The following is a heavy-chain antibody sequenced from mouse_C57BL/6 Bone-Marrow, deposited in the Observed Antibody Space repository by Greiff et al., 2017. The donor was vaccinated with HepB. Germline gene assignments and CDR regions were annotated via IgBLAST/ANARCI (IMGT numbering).Heavy chain of an antibody. Sequence: QVQLQQPGAELVMPGASVKLSCKASGYTFTSYWMHWVKQRPGQGLEWIGEIDPSDSYTNYNQKFKGKSTLTVDKSSSTAYMQLSSLTSEDSAVYYCARSCLYWYFDVWGTGTTVTVSS. CDR2: IDPSDSYT. CDR3: ARSCLYWYFDV. CDR1: GYTFTSYW. V-gene: IGHV1-69*01. J-gene: IGHJ1*03.